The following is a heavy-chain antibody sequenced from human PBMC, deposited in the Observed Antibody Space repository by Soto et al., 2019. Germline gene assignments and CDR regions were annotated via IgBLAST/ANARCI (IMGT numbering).Heavy chain of an antibody. J-gene: IGHJ4*02. CDR3: ARHSGYDSPPWKFDY. Sequence: SETLSLTCTVSGGSISSYYWSWIRQPPGKGLEWIGYIYYSGSTNYNPSLKSRVTISVGTSKNQFSLKLSSVTAADTAVYYCARHSGYDSPPWKFDYWGQGTLVTVSS. V-gene: IGHV4-59*08. CDR1: GGSISSYY. CDR2: IYYSGST. D-gene: IGHD5-12*01.